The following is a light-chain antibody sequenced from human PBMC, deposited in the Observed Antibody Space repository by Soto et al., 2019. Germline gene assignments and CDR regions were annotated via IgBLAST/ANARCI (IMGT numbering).Light chain of an antibody. CDR2: EVN. CDR3: SSYAGSSNV. J-gene: IGLJ1*01. Sequence: QSVLTRPPSASGSPGQSVAISCTGTSSDVGGYNYVSWYQQHPGKAPKLMIYEVNKRPSGVPNRFPGSKSGNTASLTVSGLQAEDEADYYCSSYAGSSNVFGTGTKVTVL. CDR1: SSDVGGYNY. V-gene: IGLV2-8*01.